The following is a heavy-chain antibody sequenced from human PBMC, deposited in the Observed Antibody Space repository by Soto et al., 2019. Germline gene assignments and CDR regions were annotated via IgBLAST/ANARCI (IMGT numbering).Heavy chain of an antibody. CDR3: AKRKCSGGSCDKAIYYFDY. CDR2: ISGSGGST. J-gene: IGHJ4*02. Sequence: EVQLLESGGGLVQPGGSLRLSCAASGFTFSSYAMSWVRQAPGKGLEWVSAISGSGGSTYYADSVKGRFTISRDNSKNTLYLQMNSLRAEDTAVYYCAKRKCSGGSCDKAIYYFDYWGQGTLVTVSS. V-gene: IGHV3-23*01. CDR1: GFTFSSYA. D-gene: IGHD2-15*01.